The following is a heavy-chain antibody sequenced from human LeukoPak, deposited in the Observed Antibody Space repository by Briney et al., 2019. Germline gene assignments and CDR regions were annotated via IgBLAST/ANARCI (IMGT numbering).Heavy chain of an antibody. CDR2: ISSSGSTI. CDR3: ARMQYSGSYHRATPFDY. CDR1: GFTFGSYE. V-gene: IGHV3-48*03. J-gene: IGHJ4*02. Sequence: PGGSLRLSCAASGFTFGSYEMNWVRQAPGKGLEWVSYISSSGSTIYYADSVKGRFTISRDNAKNSLYLQMNSLRAEDTAVYYCARMQYSGSYHRATPFDYWGQGTLVTVSS. D-gene: IGHD3-10*01.